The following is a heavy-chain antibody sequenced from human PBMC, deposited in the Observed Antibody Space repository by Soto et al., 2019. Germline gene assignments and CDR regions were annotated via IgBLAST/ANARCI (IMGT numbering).Heavy chain of an antibody. J-gene: IGHJ4*02. Sequence: SETLSLTCTVSGGSISRYYWSWIRQPPGKGLEWIGYIYYSGSTYYNPSLKSRVTISVDTSKNQFSLKLSSVTAADTAVYYCARDFGTGTVDYWGQGTLVTAPQ. CDR2: IYYSGST. CDR1: GGSISRYY. V-gene: IGHV4-30-4*01. D-gene: IGHD1-7*01. CDR3: ARDFGTGTVDY.